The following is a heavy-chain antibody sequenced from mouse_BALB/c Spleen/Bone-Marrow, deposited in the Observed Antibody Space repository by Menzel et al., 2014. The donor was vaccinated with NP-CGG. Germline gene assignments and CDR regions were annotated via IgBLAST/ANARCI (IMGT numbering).Heavy chain of an antibody. CDR3: ARVGDSDYAMDY. V-gene: IGHV2-9*02. CDR2: IWAGGST. J-gene: IGHJ4*01. CDR1: GFSLTHYG. Sequence: VKLVESGPGLVAPSQSLSITCTVSGFSLTHYGVHWVRQPPGKGLEWLGVIWAGGSTNYISAFMSRLSISKDNSKSQVFLKIHSLQIDDTAMYFCARVGDSDYAMDYWGQGTSVTVSS. D-gene: IGHD2-13*01.